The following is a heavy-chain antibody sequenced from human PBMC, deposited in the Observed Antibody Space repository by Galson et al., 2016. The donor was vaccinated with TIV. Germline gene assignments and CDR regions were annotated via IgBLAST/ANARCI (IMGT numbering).Heavy chain of an antibody. Sequence: SLRLSCAASGFTFSSYALTWVRQAPGKGLEWVSTIACGTYTYYADSVKGRFTISRDNSTNTLYLQMNSLGAGDTALYFCSKTTVLDYDFWSSHPRSLDSWGQGTLVSVSS. D-gene: IGHD3-3*01. CDR2: IACGTYT. J-gene: IGHJ4*02. V-gene: IGHV3-23*01. CDR3: SKTTVLDYDFWSSHPRSLDS. CDR1: GFTFSSYA.